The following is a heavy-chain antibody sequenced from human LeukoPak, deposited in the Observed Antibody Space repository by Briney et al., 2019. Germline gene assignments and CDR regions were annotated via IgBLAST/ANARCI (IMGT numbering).Heavy chain of an antibody. CDR1: GGTFSSYA. Sequence: SVKVSCKASGGTFSSYAISWVRQAPGQGLEWMGGIIPIFGTANYAQKFQGRVTITADESTSTAYMELSSLRSEDTAVYYCARENCSGGSCYQYNWFDPWGQGTLVTVSS. V-gene: IGHV1-69*13. CDR2: IIPIFGTA. J-gene: IGHJ5*02. CDR3: ARENCSGGSCYQYNWFDP. D-gene: IGHD2-15*01.